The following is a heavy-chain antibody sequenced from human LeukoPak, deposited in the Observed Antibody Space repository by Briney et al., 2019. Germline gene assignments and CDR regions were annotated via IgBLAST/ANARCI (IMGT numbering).Heavy chain of an antibody. CDR1: GFTFDDYA. V-gene: IGHV3-43D*03. J-gene: IGHJ4*02. CDR2: ISWDGGST. D-gene: IGHD1-26*01. Sequence: LPGGSLRLSCAASGFTFDDYAMHWVRQAPGKGLEWASLISWDGGSTYYADSVKGRFTISRDNSKNSLYLQMNSLRAEDTALYYCAKDGEYSGSYYVDYWGQGTLVTVSS. CDR3: AKDGEYSGSYYVDY.